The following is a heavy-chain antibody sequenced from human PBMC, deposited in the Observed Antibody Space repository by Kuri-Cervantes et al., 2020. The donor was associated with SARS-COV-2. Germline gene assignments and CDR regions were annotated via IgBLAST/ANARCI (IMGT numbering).Heavy chain of an antibody. J-gene: IGHJ6*02. V-gene: IGHV1-69*10. CDR1: GGTFSSYA. D-gene: IGHD1-26*01. CDR3: ASRGYSGGAPLYYYCGMDV. CDR2: IIPILGIA. Sequence: SVKVSCKASGGTFSSYAISWVRQAPGQGLEWMGGIIPILGIANYAKKFQGRVTITADKSTSTAYMELSSLRSEETAVYYCASRGYSGGAPLYYYCGMDVWGQGTTVTVSS.